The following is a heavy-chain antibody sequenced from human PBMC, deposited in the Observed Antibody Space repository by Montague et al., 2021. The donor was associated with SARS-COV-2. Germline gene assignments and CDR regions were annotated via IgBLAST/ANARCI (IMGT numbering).Heavy chain of an antibody. V-gene: IGHV6-1*01. D-gene: IGHD1-7*01. Sequence: NTDYAVSVKSRITISPDTSKNQFSLHLNSMTPEDTAVYYCARGWNYAFDIWSQGTMVTVSS. J-gene: IGHJ3*02. CDR2: NT. CDR3: ARGWNYAFDI.